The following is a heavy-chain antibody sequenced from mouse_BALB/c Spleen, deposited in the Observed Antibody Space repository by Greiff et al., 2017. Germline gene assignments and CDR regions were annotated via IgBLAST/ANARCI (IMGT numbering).Heavy chain of an antibody. CDR1: GYTFTSYW. V-gene: IGHV1S22*01. CDR3: TKGAGPLYYFDY. D-gene: IGHD3-3*01. J-gene: IGHJ2*01. CDR2: IYPGSGST. Sequence: LQQPGSELVRPGASVKLSCKASGYTFTSYWMHWVKQRHGQGLEWIGNIYPGSGSTNYDEKFKSKGTLTVDTSSSTAYMHLSSLTSEDSAVYYCTKGAGPLYYFDYWGQGTTRTVSS.